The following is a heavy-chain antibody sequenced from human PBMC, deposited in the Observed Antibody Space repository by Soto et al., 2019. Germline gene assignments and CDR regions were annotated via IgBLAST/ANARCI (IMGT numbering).Heavy chain of an antibody. J-gene: IGHJ3*01. V-gene: IGHV4-61*08. CDR3: ARVFCTTTTCYDDLYETGPRHAFDV. D-gene: IGHD2-2*01. CDR2: ISSSGSP. Sequence: PSETLSLTCTVSGGSISSGDYYWSWIRQPPGKGLEWIGYISSSGSPNYNPSLKGRVTISVDTSKNQISLNLTSVTAADTAVYYCARVFCTTTTCYDDLYETGPRHAFDVWGQGTMVT. CDR1: GGSISSGDYY.